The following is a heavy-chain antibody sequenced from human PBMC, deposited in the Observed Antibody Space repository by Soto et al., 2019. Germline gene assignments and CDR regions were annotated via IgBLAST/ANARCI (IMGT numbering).Heavy chain of an antibody. J-gene: IGHJ4*02. CDR1: GFTFTTYA. CDR3: AN. Sequence: EVQLLESGGDLVQPGGSLRLSCAASGFTFTTYAMSWVRQASGMGLEWVSSISGSGANTYYTDSVKGRFTISRDNSKSTLYLQMNSLRADDTAVYDCANWGQGALVTVSS. V-gene: IGHV3-23*01. CDR2: ISGSGANT.